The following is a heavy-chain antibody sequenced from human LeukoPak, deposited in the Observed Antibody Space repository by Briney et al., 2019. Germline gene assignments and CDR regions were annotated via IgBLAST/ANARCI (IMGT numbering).Heavy chain of an antibody. CDR3: ARIVGGSGSYYNWIDP. Sequence: SGPVLVKPTETLTLTCSVSGFSFSNPRMGVSWLRQPPGKALEWLAHIFSNDEKSYSTSLKGRLSISKDTSKSQVVLTMTNMDPVDTATYYCARIVGGSGSYYNWIDPWGQGTLVTVSS. D-gene: IGHD3-10*01. CDR2: IFSNDEK. CDR1: GFSFSNPRMG. J-gene: IGHJ5*02. V-gene: IGHV2-26*01.